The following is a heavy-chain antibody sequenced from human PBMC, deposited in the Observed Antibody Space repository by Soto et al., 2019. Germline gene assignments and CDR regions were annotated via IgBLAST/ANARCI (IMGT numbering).Heavy chain of an antibody. J-gene: IGHJ5*02. V-gene: IGHV4-30-4*01. CDR3: ARMYNWNYAGSWFDP. CDR1: GGSISSGDYY. Sequence: KQSQTLSLTCTVSGGSISSGDYYWSWIRQPPGKGLEWIGYIYYSGSTYYNPSLKSRVTISVDTSKNQFSLKLSSVTAADTAVYYCARMYNWNYAGSWFDPWGQGTLVTVSS. CDR2: IYYSGST. D-gene: IGHD1-7*01.